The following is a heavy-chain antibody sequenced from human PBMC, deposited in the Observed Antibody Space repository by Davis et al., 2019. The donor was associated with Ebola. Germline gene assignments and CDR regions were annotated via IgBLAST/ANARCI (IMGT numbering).Heavy chain of an antibody. Sequence: ASVKVSCKASGYTFTSYYMHWVRQAPGQGLEWMGIINPSGGSTSYAQKFQGRVTMTRDTSTSTAYMELSSLRSEDTAVYYCARDPPYSNYFRVASYGMDVWGQGTTVTVSS. CDR1: GYTFTSYY. J-gene: IGHJ6*02. D-gene: IGHD4-11*01. CDR3: ARDPPYSNYFRVASYGMDV. V-gene: IGHV1-46*01. CDR2: INPSGGST.